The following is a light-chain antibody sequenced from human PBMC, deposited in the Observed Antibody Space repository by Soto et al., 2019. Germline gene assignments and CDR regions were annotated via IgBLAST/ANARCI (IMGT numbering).Light chain of an antibody. Sequence: QSVLTQPASVSGSPGQSITVSCTGTNSDFGSYEFVSWYQQHPGKAPKLMIYEGIKRPSGVSTRFSGSKSGNTASLTISGLQAEDEAEYYCCSYAGSRTVYVFGTGTKVTVL. CDR3: CSYAGSRTVYV. V-gene: IGLV2-23*01. CDR1: NSDFGSYEF. CDR2: EGI. J-gene: IGLJ1*01.